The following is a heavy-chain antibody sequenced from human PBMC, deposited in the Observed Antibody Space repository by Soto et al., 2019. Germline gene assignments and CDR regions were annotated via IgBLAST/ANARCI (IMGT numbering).Heavy chain of an antibody. CDR1: GDSVSSNSAA. Sequence: SQTLSLTCAISGDSVSSNSAAWNWIRQSPSRGLEWLGRTYYRSKWYNDYAVSVKSRITINPDTSKNQFSLQLNSVTPEDTAVYHCAREGGSSSWTTHYFDDWGQGTLVTVSS. V-gene: IGHV6-1*01. J-gene: IGHJ4*02. D-gene: IGHD6-13*01. CDR3: AREGGSSSWTTHYFDD. CDR2: TYYRSKWYN.